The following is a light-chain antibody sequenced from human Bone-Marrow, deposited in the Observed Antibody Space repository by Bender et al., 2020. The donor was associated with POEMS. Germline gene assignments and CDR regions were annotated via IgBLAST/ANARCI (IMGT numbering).Light chain of an antibody. CDR3: SACDDSLSGWF. CDR2: YVD. Sequence: QSVVTQPPSLSEAPRQRVTISCSGSSSNIGNHGVNWYQQLPGEAPKLLIYYVDLLTPGVSDRFSASKSGTSASLALSELQSEDEALYYCSACDDSLSGWFFGGGTKLTVL. J-gene: IGLJ2*01. V-gene: IGLV1-36*01. CDR1: SSNIGNHG.